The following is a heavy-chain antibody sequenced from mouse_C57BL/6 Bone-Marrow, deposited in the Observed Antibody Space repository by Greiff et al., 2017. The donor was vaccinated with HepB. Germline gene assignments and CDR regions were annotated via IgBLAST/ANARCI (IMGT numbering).Heavy chain of an antibody. Sequence: QVQLQQPGAELVKPGASVKMSCNASGYTFPSYWITWVKQRPGQGLEWIGDFFPGNGRTNYNEKFKSKATLTVDTSSSTAYMQLSSLTSEDSAVYYCARSPYYGSSYDFDYWGQGTTLTVSS. CDR2: FFPGNGRT. J-gene: IGHJ2*01. D-gene: IGHD1-1*01. CDR1: GYTFPSYW. V-gene: IGHV1-55*01. CDR3: ARSPYYGSSYDFDY.